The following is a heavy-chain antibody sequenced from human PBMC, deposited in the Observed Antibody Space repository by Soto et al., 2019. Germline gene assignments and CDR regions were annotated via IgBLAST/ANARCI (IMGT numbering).Heavy chain of an antibody. J-gene: IGHJ4*02. Sequence: GASVKVSCKASGYTFTSYGISWVRQAPGQGLEWMGWISAYKGNTNYAQKLQGRVTMTTDTSTSTAYMELRSLRSDDTAVYYCARDRRRFCSGGSCYWGDLDYWGQGTLVTVSS. D-gene: IGHD2-15*01. CDR2: ISAYKGNT. CDR1: GYTFTSYG. V-gene: IGHV1-18*01. CDR3: ARDRRRFCSGGSCYWGDLDY.